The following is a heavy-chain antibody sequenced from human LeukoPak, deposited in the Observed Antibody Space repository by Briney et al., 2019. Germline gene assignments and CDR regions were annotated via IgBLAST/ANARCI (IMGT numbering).Heavy chain of an antibody. CDR1: GFIFSAYA. V-gene: IGHV3-48*01. J-gene: IGHJ4*02. CDR2: ISTSTSTI. Sequence: GGSLRLSCAASGFIFSAYAMNWVRQAPGKGLEWVSYISTSTSTIYYADSVKGRFTISRDNAKNSLYLQMNSLRVEDTAVYYCARGSGTYDFRGQGTLVTASS. D-gene: IGHD1-26*01. CDR3: ARGSGTYDF.